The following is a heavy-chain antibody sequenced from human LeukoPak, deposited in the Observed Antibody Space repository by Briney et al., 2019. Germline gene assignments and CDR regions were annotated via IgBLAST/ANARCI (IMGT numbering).Heavy chain of an antibody. V-gene: IGHV3-23*01. CDR1: GFIFINYA. J-gene: IGHJ4*02. Sequence: GGSLRLSCAASGFIFINYAMTWVRQAPGKGLEWVSAISGSGGSTYYADSVKGRFTISRDNSKNTLYLQMNSLRAEDTAVYYCAKGDYYESSGPWGYWGQGTLVTVSS. CDR3: AKGDYYESSGPWGY. CDR2: ISGSGGST. D-gene: IGHD3-22*01.